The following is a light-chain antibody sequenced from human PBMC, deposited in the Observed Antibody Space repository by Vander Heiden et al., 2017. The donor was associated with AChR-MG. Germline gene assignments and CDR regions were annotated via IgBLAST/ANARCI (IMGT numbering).Light chain of an antibody. CDR2: AAS. CDR1: QSISTY. J-gene: IGKJ1*01. CDR3: QQSDNTPHT. V-gene: IGKV1-39*01. Sequence: DIQMTQSPSSLSASVVDRVTITCRASQSISTYLNWYHQKPGKAPKVLIYAASNLQSGVPSRLSGSGSGTYFTLTISSRQPEDFATYYCQQSDNTPHTFGHGTRVDIK.